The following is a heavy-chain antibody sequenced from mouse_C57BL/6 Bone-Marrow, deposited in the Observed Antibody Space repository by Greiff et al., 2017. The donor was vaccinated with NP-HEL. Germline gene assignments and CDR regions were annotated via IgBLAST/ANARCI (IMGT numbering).Heavy chain of an antibody. Sequence: VQLKQSGPELVKPGASVMISCKASGYSFTGYYMHWVKQSPEKSLEWIGEFNPSTGGTTYNQKFKAKATLTVDKSSSTAYMQLKGLTSEDSAVYYCAREGYSWYFDVWGTGTTVTVSS. J-gene: IGHJ1*03. CDR3: AREGYSWYFDV. CDR2: FNPSTGGT. D-gene: IGHD2-3*01. V-gene: IGHV1-42*01. CDR1: GYSFTGYY.